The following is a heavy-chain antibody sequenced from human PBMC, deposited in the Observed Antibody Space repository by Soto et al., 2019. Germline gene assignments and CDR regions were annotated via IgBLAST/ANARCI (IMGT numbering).Heavy chain of an antibody. V-gene: IGHV4-59*08. CDR2: VYYTGTT. Sequence: SETLSLTCTVSGGSIDSYYWTWIRQPPGKGLEWIGYVYYTGTTTYSPSLKSRVTISVDTSMNQISLKLSSVTAADTAFYYCARLRGHPRSPLFSSQRSSDL. D-gene: IGHD1-1*01. CDR3: ARLRGHPRSPLFSSQRSSDL. CDR1: GGSIDSYY. J-gene: IGHJ2*01.